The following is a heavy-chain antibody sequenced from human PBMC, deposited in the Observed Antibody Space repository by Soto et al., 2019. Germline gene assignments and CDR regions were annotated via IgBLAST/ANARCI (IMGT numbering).Heavy chain of an antibody. D-gene: IGHD1-1*01. V-gene: IGHV1-18*01. CDR3: ARGQKLFQDGRFDY. CDR2: ISVYNGNT. CDR1: GYTFTSYG. J-gene: IGHJ4*02. Sequence: VKVSCKASGYTFTSYGITWVRQAPGQGLEWMGWISVYNGNTNYAQRLQGRVTMTTDTSTTTAYMELRSLRSDDTAVYYCARGQKLFQDGRFDYWGQGTLVTVS.